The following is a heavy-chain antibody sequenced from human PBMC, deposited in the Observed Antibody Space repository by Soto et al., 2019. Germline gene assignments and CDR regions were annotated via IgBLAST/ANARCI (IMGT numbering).Heavy chain of an antibody. Sequence: QVQLVQSGAEEKRPGASVKVSCKASGYTFTSYDMHWVRQAPGQRLEWMGWINAGNGNTKYSQKFQGRVTITRDTSASTAYMELSSLRSEHTAVYYCARSIVVVTALDYWGQGTLVTVSS. D-gene: IGHD2-21*02. CDR3: ARSIVVVTALDY. CDR1: GYTFTSYD. V-gene: IGHV1-3*05. CDR2: INAGNGNT. J-gene: IGHJ4*02.